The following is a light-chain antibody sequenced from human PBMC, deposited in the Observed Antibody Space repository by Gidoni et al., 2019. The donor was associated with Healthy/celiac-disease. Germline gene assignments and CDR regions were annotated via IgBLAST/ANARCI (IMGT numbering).Light chain of an antibody. J-gene: IGKJ1*01. CDR3: QQYNSYSRT. CDR2: KAS. CDR1: QSISSW. V-gene: IGKV1-5*03. Sequence: DIQMTQSPSTLSASVGDRVTLTCRASQSISSWLAWYQQKPGTAPKLLIYKASSLERGVPSRFSGSGSGTEFTLTISSLQPDDFATYYCQQYNSYSRTFGQGTKVEIK.